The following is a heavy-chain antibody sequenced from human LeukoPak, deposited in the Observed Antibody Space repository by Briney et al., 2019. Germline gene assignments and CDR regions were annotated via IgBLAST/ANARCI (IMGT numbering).Heavy chain of an antibody. CDR2: IYTSGST. Sequence: SETLSLTCTVSGGSISSYYWSWLRQPAGKGLEWIGRIYTSGSTNYNPSLKSRVTMSVDTSKNQFSLKLSSVTAADTAVYYCARDDKVAGISDYWGQGTLVTVSS. V-gene: IGHV4-4*07. CDR1: GGSISSYY. D-gene: IGHD6-19*01. CDR3: ARDDKVAGISDY. J-gene: IGHJ4*02.